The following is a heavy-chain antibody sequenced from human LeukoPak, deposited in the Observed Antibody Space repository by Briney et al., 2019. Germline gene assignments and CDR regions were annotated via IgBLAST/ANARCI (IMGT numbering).Heavy chain of an antibody. J-gene: IGHJ4*02. CDR2: INPSGGST. V-gene: IGHV1-46*01. D-gene: IGHD3-16*02. Sequence: ASVKVSCKASGYTFTSYYMHWVRQAPGQGLEWMGIINPSGGSTSYAQKFQGRVTMTEDTSTDTAYMELSSLRSEDTAVYYCASIRGVGGVIDLWNYFDYWGQGTLVTVSS. CDR1: GYTFTSYY. CDR3: ASIRGVGGVIDLWNYFDY.